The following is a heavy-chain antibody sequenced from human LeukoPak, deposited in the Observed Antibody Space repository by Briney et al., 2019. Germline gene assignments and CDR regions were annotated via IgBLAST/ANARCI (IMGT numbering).Heavy chain of an antibody. V-gene: IGHV3-23*01. CDR3: AKSSGWDFLSSYFDY. J-gene: IGHJ4*02. D-gene: IGHD6-19*01. CDR2: ISGSGGST. CDR1: GFTFSSYA. Sequence: PGGSLRLSCAASGFTFSSYAMSWVRQAPGKGLEWVSAISGSGGSTYYADSVKGRFTISRDNSKNTLYLQMNSLRAEDTAVYYCAKSSGWDFLSSYFDYWGQGTLVTVSS.